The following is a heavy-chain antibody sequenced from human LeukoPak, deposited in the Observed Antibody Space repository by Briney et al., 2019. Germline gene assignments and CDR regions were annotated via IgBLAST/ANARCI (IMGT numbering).Heavy chain of an antibody. CDR2: IYTSGST. CDR1: GGSISSYY. D-gene: IGHD3-10*01. Sequence: SETPFLTCTVSGGSISSYYWSWIRQPAGKGLEWIGRIYTSGSTNYNPSLKSRVTMSVDTSKNQFSLKLSSVTAADTAVYYCARERWFGEFYYYYGMDVWGQGTTVTVSS. CDR3: ARERWFGEFYYYYGMDV. J-gene: IGHJ6*02. V-gene: IGHV4-4*07.